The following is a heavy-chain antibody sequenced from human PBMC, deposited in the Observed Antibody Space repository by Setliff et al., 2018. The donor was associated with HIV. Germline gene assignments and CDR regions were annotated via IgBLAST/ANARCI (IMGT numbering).Heavy chain of an antibody. CDR2: INHSGST. CDR3: ARYDYGDFDY. J-gene: IGHJ4*02. V-gene: IGHV4-34*01. CDR1: GGSFSGYY. Sequence: PSETLSLTCAVFGGSFSGYYWSWIRQPPGKGLEWIGEINHSGSTDYNPSLKGRVTISVDTSKNRFSLNLSSVTAADTAVYYCARYDYGDFDYWGQGTPVTVSS. D-gene: IGHD4-17*01.